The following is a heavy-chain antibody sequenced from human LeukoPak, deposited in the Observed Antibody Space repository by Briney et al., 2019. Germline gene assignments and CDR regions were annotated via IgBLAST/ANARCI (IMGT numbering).Heavy chain of an antibody. V-gene: IGHV1-18*01. CDR3: AVSSGYYSLYFDY. D-gene: IGHD3-22*01. CDR2: ISAYNGKT. Sequence: ASVKVSCEASGYTFTNYGITWVRQAPGQGLEWMGWISAYNGKTNYAQKLQGRVTMTTDTSTSTAYMELRSLRSEDTAVYYCAVSSGYYSLYFDYWGQGTLVTVSS. J-gene: IGHJ4*02. CDR1: GYTFTNYG.